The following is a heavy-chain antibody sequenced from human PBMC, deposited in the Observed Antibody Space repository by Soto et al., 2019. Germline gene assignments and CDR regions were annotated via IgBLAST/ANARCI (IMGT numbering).Heavy chain of an antibody. CDR3: ARDSAAFSKDD. V-gene: IGHV3-66*01. J-gene: IGHJ4*02. D-gene: IGHD3-3*02. CDR1: GFTVSSNY. CDR2: IYSAGST. Sequence: EVQLVESGGGLVQRGGSLRLSCAASGFTVSSNYMSWVRQAPGKGLEWVSVIYSAGSTYYADSVKGRFTISRDNSKNTLYLQMNSLRAEDTAVYYCARDSAAFSKDDWGQGTLVTVSS.